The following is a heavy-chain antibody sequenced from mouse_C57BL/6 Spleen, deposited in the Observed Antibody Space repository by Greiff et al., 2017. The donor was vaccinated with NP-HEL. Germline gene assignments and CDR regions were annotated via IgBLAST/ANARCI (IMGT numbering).Heavy chain of an antibody. CDR2: IDPSDSYT. Sequence: QVQLQQPGAELVKPGASVKLSCKASGYTFTSYWMQWVKQRPGQGLEWIGEIDPSDSYTNYNQKFKGKATLTVDTSSSTAYMQLSSLTSEDSAVYYCASYGNGYFDVWGTGTTVTVSS. V-gene: IGHV1-50*01. J-gene: IGHJ1*03. CDR3: ASYGNGYFDV. D-gene: IGHD2-1*01. CDR1: GYTFTSYW.